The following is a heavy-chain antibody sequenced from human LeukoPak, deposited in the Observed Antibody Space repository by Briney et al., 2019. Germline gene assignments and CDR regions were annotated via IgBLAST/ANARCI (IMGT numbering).Heavy chain of an antibody. V-gene: IGHV4-61*01. CDR1: GASVSSASY. Sequence: SETLSLTCTVSGASVSSASYWTWIRQPPGKGVEWIAHIYNGVNTNYNPSLKSRVTISVDTSKNQFSLRLDSVTAADTAVYYCARSRAFNSGAFDPWGQGSLVTVSS. CDR2: IYNGVNT. J-gene: IGHJ5*02. CDR3: ARSRAFNSGAFDP. D-gene: IGHD1-26*01.